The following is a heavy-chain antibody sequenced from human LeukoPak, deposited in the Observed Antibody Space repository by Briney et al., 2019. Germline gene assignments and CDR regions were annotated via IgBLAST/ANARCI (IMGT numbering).Heavy chain of an antibody. D-gene: IGHD5-12*01. J-gene: IGHJ6*02. CDR2: ISSSGSTI. V-gene: IGHV3-48*04. CDR1: GFTFSSYA. CDR3: ASGYDYYYYGMDV. Sequence: PGGSLRLSCAASGFTFSSYAMSWVRQAPGKGLEWVSVISSSGSTIYYADSVKGRFTISRDNAKNSLYLQMNSLRAEDTAVYYCASGYDYYYYGMDVWGQGTTVTVSS.